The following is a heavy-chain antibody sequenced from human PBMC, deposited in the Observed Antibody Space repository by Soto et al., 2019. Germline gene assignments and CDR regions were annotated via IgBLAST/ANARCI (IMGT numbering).Heavy chain of an antibody. CDR2: INAGNGNT. J-gene: IGHJ5*02. CDR1: GYTFTSYA. D-gene: IGHD2-21*02. Sequence: QVQLVQSGAEVKKPGASVKVSCKASGYTFTSYAMHWVRQAPGQRLEWMGWINAGNGNTKYSQKIQGRVTITRDPSASTADMELSSLRSEDPAVYYCARAFSGGDADGFDPCGQGTLGTVSS. CDR3: ARAFSGGDADGFDP. V-gene: IGHV1-3*01.